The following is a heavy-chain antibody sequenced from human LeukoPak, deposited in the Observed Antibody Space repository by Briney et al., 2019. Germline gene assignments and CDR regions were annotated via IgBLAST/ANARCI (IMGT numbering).Heavy chain of an antibody. J-gene: IGHJ6*02. D-gene: IGHD3-16*01. V-gene: IGHV3-7*03. CDR2: INHNGNVN. CDR3: ARGGGLDV. Sequence: GGSLRLSCAASGSTFSVHSMNWARQAPGKGLEWVASINHNGNVNYYVDSAKGRFTISRDNAKNSLYLQMSNLRAEDTAVYFCARGGGLDVWGQGATVTVSS. CDR1: GSTFSVHS.